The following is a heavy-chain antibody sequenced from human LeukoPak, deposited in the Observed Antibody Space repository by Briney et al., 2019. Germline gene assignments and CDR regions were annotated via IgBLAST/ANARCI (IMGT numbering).Heavy chain of an antibody. CDR2: ISYDGSNK. Sequence: SGGSLRLSCAASGFTFSSYAMHWVRQAPGKGLEWVAVISYDGSNKYYADSVKGRFTISRDNSKNTLYLQMNSLRAEDTAVYYCAKDSDTPHYFDYWGQGTLVTVSS. CDR3: AKDSDTPHYFDY. D-gene: IGHD5-18*01. CDR1: GFTFSSYA. V-gene: IGHV3-30*04. J-gene: IGHJ4*02.